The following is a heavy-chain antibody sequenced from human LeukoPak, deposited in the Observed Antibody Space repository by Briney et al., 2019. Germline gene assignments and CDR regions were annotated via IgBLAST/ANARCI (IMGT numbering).Heavy chain of an antibody. CDR3: ARHWGSSSSGYYYYGMDV. CDR2: IDPSDSYT. CDR1: GYSFTSYW. Sequence: GESLEISCKGSGYSFTSYWISWVRQMPGKGLEWMGRIDPSDSYTNYSPSFQGHVTISADKSISTAYLQWSSLKASDTAMYYCARHWGSSSSGYYYYGMDVWGQGTTVTVSS. V-gene: IGHV5-10-1*01. D-gene: IGHD6-6*01. J-gene: IGHJ6*02.